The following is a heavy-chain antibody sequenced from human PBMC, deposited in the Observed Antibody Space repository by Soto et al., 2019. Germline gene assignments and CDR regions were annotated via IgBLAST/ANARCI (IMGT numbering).Heavy chain of an antibody. D-gene: IGHD6-13*01. CDR1: GYIFSNYG. J-gene: IGHJ1*01. CDR2: ISTYNANT. Sequence: RASVKVSCKASGYIFSNYGISWVRQAPGQGLEWMGWISTYNANTYYAQKFQGRVTMTTDTSTSTAYMELRSLRSDDTAVFYCARERDGSSWSSAESLQYWGRGTLVTVSS. CDR3: ARERDGSSWSSAESLQY. V-gene: IGHV1-18*01.